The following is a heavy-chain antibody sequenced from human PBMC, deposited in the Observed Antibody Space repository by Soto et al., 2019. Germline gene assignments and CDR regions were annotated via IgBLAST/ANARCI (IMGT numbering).Heavy chain of an antibody. J-gene: IGHJ3*02. Sequence: GESLKISFKGSGYGFSIHLVAWLRQMPGKGLEWVGIIYPGNSNTMYSPSFQGQVTISADTALSTTYLQWDTLKPSDTAIYFCSRDSHCDGGNCPMGGFDMWGQGTMVTVSS. V-gene: IGHV5-51*01. CDR3: SRDSHCDGGNCPMGGFDM. CDR1: GYGFSIHL. D-gene: IGHD2-15*01. CDR2: IYPGNSNT.